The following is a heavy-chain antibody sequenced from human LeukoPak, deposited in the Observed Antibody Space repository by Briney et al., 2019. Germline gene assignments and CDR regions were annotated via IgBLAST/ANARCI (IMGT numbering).Heavy chain of an antibody. V-gene: IGHV1-2*06. D-gene: IGHD1-26*01. J-gene: IGHJ5*02. Sequence: GASVKVSCKASGYTFTGYYMHWVRQAPGQGLEWMGRINPNSGGTNYAQKFQGRVTMTRATSISTAYMELSRLRSDDTAVYYCARENIVGETDWFDPWGQGTLVTVSS. CDR1: GYTFTGYY. CDR2: INPNSGGT. CDR3: ARENIVGETDWFDP.